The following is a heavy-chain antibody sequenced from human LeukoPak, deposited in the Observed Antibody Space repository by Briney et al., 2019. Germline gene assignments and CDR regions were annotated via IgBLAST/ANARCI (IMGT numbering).Heavy chain of an antibody. J-gene: IGHJ4*02. CDR1: GGSISSSSYY. Sequence: SETLSLTCTVSGGSISSSSYYWGWIRQPPGKGLEWIGSIYYSGSTYYNPSLKSRVTISVDTSKNQFSLKLSSVTAADTAVYYCASCRYSSSWYRDYWGQGTLVSVSS. D-gene: IGHD6-13*01. V-gene: IGHV4-39*07. CDR3: ASCRYSSSWYRDY. CDR2: IYYSGST.